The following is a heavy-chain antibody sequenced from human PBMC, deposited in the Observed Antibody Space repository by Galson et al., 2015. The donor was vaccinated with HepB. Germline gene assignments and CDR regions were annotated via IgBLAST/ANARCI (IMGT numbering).Heavy chain of an antibody. CDR3: ARDLGYDYIWGSYPFSGGLFYYYYMDV. CDR1: GYTFTSYG. Sequence: SVKVSCKASGYTFTSYGISWVRQAPGQGLEWMGWISAYNGNTNYAQKLQGRVTMTTDTSTSTAYMELRSLRSDDTAVYYCARDLGYDYIWGSYPFSGGLFYYYYMDVWGKGTTVTVSS. J-gene: IGHJ6*03. CDR2: ISAYNGNT. D-gene: IGHD3-16*02. V-gene: IGHV1-18*01.